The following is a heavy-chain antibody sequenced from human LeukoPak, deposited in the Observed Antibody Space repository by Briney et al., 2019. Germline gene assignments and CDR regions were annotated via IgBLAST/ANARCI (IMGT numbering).Heavy chain of an antibody. Sequence: GGSLRLSCAASGFTFNNYAMSWVRQAPGKGREWVSAVSGSGASYYPDSVKGRFTISRDNSKNTLYLQMNSLRAEDAAVYYCVACSSGSCYGDRFDPWGQGTLVTVSS. CDR3: VACSSGSCYGDRFDP. D-gene: IGHD2-2*01. CDR1: GFTFNNYA. J-gene: IGHJ5*02. V-gene: IGHV3-23*01. CDR2: VSGSGAS.